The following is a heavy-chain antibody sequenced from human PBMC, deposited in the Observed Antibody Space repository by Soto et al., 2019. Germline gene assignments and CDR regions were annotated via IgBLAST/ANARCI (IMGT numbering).Heavy chain of an antibody. CDR3: ARANILTGYYVVFCDV. V-gene: IGHV4-30-2*01. CDR1: GGSISSGGYS. J-gene: IGHJ2*01. Sequence: PSETLSLTCAVSGGSISSGGYSWSWIRQPPGKGLEWIGYIYHSGSTYYNPSLESRVTISVDTSKNQFSLKLISVTAADTAVYYCARANILTGYYVVFCDVWGRGTLVTVSS. CDR2: IYHSGST. D-gene: IGHD3-9*01.